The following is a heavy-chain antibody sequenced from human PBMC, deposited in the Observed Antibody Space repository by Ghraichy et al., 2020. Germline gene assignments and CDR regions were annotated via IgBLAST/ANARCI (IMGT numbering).Heavy chain of an antibody. J-gene: IGHJ4*02. D-gene: IGHD2-2*01. CDR3: ARDTSHKSFDY. V-gene: IGHV4-4*09. CDR2: IYTSGST. CDR1: GGSISSYY. Sequence: SQTLSLTCTVSGGSISSYYWSWIRQPPGKGLEWIGYIYTSGSTNYNPSLKSRVTISVDTSKNQFSLKLSSVTAADTAVYYCARDTSHKSFDYWGQGTLVTVSS.